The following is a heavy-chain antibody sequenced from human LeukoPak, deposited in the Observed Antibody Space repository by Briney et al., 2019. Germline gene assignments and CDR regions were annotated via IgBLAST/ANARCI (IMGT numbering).Heavy chain of an antibody. CDR2: IKQDGSEK. CDR1: GFTVSSNY. Sequence: GGSLRLSCAASGFTVSSNYMSWVRQAPGKGLEWVANIKQDGSEKYYVDSVKGRFTISRDNAKNSLYLQMNSLRAEDTAVYYCARDFHYYDSSGYYSSFDYWGQGTLVTVSS. V-gene: IGHV3-7*01. J-gene: IGHJ4*02. D-gene: IGHD3-22*01. CDR3: ARDFHYYDSSGYYSSFDY.